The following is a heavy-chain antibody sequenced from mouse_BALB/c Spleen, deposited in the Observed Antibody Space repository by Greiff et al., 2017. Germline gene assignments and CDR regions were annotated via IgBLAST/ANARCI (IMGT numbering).Heavy chain of an antibody. CDR2: IDPSDSET. CDR1: GYSFTSYW. V-gene: IGHV1-74*01. J-gene: IGHJ4*01. Sequence: VQLQQSGPQLVRPGASVKISCKASGYSFTSYWMHWVKQMPGQGLEWIGMIDPSDSETRLNQKFKDKATLTVDKSSSTAYMQLSSPTAEDSAVYYCAKGGAHYYAMDYWGQGTSVTVSS. CDR3: AKGGAHYYAMDY.